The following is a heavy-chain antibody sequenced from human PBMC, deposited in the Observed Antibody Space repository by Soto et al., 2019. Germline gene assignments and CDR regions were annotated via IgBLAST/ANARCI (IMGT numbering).Heavy chain of an antibody. Sequence: SETLSLTCTLSGRSISSDYLSWIRQPPGKGLEWIGYISYSGSHNYNPSLKSRVTMSVDTSQNQFSLRLTPVTAADTAGYYGARVDLPEVGQNYYYYCMDVWGKGTTVTVSS. D-gene: IGHD3-16*01. J-gene: IGHJ6*03. CDR2: ISYSGSH. CDR1: GRSISSDY. V-gene: IGHV4-59*01. CDR3: ARVDLPEVGQNYYYYCMDV.